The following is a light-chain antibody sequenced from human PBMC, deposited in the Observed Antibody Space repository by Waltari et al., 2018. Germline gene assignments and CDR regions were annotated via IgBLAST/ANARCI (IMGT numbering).Light chain of an antibody. CDR3: CAYAGSYTWV. CDR2: DDN. Sequence: QSALTQPASVSGSPGQSITISCTGTSSAVGNYNLVSWYPQYPGKAPKVMIYDDNRRPSGVSDRFPGSKSANTASLTISGVQAEDEADYYCCAYAGSYTWVFGGGTKLTVL. J-gene: IGLJ3*02. CDR1: SSAVGNYNL. V-gene: IGLV2-23*01.